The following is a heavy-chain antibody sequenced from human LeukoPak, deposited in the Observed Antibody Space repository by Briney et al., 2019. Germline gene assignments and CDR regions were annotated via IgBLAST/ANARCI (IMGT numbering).Heavy chain of an antibody. Sequence: SETLSLTCAVYGGSFSGYYWSWIRQPPGKGLEWIGYIYSSGNTDYNPALKSRVTMSMDTSRNQFSLKLRSVTAADTAIYYCARDEGIAAQFDYWGKGTTVTVSS. J-gene: IGHJ6*04. CDR1: GGSFSGYY. CDR3: ARDEGIAAQFDY. V-gene: IGHV4-59*13. D-gene: IGHD6-6*01. CDR2: IYSSGNT.